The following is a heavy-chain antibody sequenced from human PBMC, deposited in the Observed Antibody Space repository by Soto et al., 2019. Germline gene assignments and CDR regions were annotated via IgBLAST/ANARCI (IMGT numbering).Heavy chain of an antibody. J-gene: IGHJ4*02. V-gene: IGHV1-2*04. CDR3: AREAAAGMYYFDY. CDR1: GYTFTGYY. D-gene: IGHD6-13*01. Sequence: ASVKVSCKASGYTFTGYYMHWVRQAPGQGLEWMGWINPNSGGTNYAQKFQGWVTMTRDTSISTAYMELSRLRSDDTAVYYCAREAAAGMYYFDYWGQGTLVTVSS. CDR2: INPNSGGT.